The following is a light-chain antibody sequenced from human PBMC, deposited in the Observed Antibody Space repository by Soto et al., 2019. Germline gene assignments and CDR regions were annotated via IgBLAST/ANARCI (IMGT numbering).Light chain of an antibody. Sequence: QPVLTQPPSASGAPGQRVTISCSGDSSNIGTNTVNWYQQLPGTAPKLFIYSNNQRPSGVPDRFSGSKSGTSASLAISGLQSEDEADYYCAAWDDSLNGAVFGGGTQLTVL. CDR2: SNN. J-gene: IGLJ7*01. CDR3: AAWDDSLNGAV. CDR1: SSNIGTNT. V-gene: IGLV1-44*01.